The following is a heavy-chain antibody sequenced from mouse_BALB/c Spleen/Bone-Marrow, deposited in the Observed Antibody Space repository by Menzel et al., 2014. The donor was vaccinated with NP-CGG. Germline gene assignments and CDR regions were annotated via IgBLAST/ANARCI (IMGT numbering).Heavy chain of an antibody. CDR3: ARKGSMIEHYYAMDY. D-gene: IGHD2-3*01. CDR1: GFTFSSFG. Sequence: DVKLEESGGGLVQPGGSRKVSCSASGFTFSSFGMHWVRQDSEKALEWVSYISIGSTFIYYADTVKGRFTISRDNPRNTLIQQRTSLRSEDTAMYCCARKGSMIEHYYAMDYWGQGTSVTVSS. CDR2: ISIGSTFI. J-gene: IGHJ4*01. V-gene: IGHV5-17*02.